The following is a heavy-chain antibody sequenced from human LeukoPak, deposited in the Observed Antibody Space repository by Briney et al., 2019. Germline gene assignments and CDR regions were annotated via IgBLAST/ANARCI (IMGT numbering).Heavy chain of an antibody. CDR3: ARGGRIAARPAAAFDI. CDR1: GDTFTGYY. Sequence: ASVRVSCKASGDTFTGYYMHWVRQAPGQGLEWMGWINPNSGGTNYAQKFQGRVTMTRDTSISTAYMELSRLRSDDTAVYYCARGGRIAARPAAAFDIWGQGTMVTVSS. J-gene: IGHJ3*02. V-gene: IGHV1-2*02. CDR2: INPNSGGT. D-gene: IGHD6-6*01.